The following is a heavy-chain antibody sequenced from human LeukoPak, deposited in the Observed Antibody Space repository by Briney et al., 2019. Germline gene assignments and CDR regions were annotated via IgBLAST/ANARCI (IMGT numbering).Heavy chain of an antibody. D-gene: IGHD6-19*01. CDR1: GGAFSSYA. CDR3: ALQWLNRDY. V-gene: IGHV1-69*04. J-gene: IGHJ4*02. CDR2: IIPILGIA. Sequence: ASVKVSCKASGGAFSSYAISWVRQAPGQGLEWMGRIIPILGIANYAQKFQGRVTITADKSTSTAYMELSSLRSEDTAVYYCALQWLNRDYWGQGTLVTVSS.